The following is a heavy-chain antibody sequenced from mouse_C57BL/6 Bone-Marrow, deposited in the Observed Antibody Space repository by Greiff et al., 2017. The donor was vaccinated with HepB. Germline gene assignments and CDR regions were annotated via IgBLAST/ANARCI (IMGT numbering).Heavy chain of an antibody. CDR2: INPYNGGT. J-gene: IGHJ2*01. CDR3: ARSAMVTTWYFDY. D-gene: IGHD2-2*01. V-gene: IGHV1-19*01. Sequence: EVQLQQSGPVLVKPGASVKMSCKASGYTFTDYYMNWVKQSHGKSLEWIGVINPYNGGTSYNQKFKGKATLTVDKSYSTAYMELNSLTSEDSAVYYCARSAMVTTWYFDYWGQGTTLTVSS. CDR1: GYTFTDYY.